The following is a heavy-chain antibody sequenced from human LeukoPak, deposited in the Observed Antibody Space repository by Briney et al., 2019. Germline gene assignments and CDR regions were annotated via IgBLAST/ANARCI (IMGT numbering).Heavy chain of an antibody. D-gene: IGHD2-21*02. Sequence: GGSLRLSCAAPGFTFSNAWMNWVRQAPGKGLEWAGRIKSKTDGGTTDYAAPVKGRFTISRDDSKNTLYLQMNSLKTEDTAVYYCTTPPYYCGGDCYFDYWGQGTLVTVSS. V-gene: IGHV3-15*07. CDR3: TTPPYYCGGDCYFDY. CDR2: IKSKTDGGTT. CDR1: GFTFSNAW. J-gene: IGHJ4*02.